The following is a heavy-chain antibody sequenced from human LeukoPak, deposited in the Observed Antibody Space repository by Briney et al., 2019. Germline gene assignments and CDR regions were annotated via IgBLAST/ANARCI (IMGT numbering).Heavy chain of an antibody. CDR2: IFPGGGVT. CDR1: GYTFTNYP. D-gene: IGHD4-11*01. CDR3: AREHPDYHGFDF. Sequence: XSVKVSCKASGYTFTNYPKHWVRQAPGQGLEWMGVIFPGGGVTEYAQKFQGRLTVTRDTSTRTAYMELSSLRSDDTAMYYCAREHPDYHGFDFWGQGTMVSVXS. J-gene: IGHJ3*01. V-gene: IGHV1-46*01.